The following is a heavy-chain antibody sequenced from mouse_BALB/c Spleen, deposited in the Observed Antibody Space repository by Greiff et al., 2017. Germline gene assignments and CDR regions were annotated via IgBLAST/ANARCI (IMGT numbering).Heavy chain of an antibody. CDR2: IWGDGST. V-gene: IGHV2-6-7*01. Sequence: QVQLQQSGPGLVAPSQSLSITCTVSGFSLTGYGVNWVRQPPGKGLEWLGMIWGDGSTDYNSALKSRLSISKDNSKSQVFLKMNSLQTDDTARYYSASDDEDYAMEYWGEGTSVTVSS. CDR3: ASDDEDYAMEY. J-gene: IGHJ4*01. CDR1: GFSLTGYG.